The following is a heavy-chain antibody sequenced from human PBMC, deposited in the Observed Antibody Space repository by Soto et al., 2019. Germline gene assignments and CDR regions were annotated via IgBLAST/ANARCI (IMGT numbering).Heavy chain of an antibody. CDR3: ASGDERRGTFDY. D-gene: IGHD1-1*01. V-gene: IGHV3-30-3*01. CDR2: ITYDGSNK. Sequence: QVQLVESGGGVVQPGRSLRLSCAASGFTFSSYAMHWVRQAPGKGLEWVVVITYDGSNKYYADSVKGRFTISRDNSKNRLYLQMNSLRAEDTAVYYGASGDERRGTFDYWGQGTLVTVSS. CDR1: GFTFSSYA. J-gene: IGHJ4*02.